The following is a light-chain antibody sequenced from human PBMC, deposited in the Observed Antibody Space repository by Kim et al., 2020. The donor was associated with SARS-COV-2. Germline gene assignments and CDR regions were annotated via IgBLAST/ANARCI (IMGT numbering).Light chain of an antibody. CDR3: QAWDSSTAWV. CDR1: KLGDKY. Sequence: SYELTQPPSVSVSPGQTASITCSGDKLGDKYACLYQQKPGQSPVLVIYEDSNRPSGIPERFSGSNSGNTATLTISGTQAMDEADYYCQAWDSSTAWVFVT. J-gene: IGLJ1*01. CDR2: EDS. V-gene: IGLV3-1*01.